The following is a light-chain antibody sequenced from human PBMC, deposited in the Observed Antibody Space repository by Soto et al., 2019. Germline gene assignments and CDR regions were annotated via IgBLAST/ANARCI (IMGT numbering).Light chain of an antibody. V-gene: IGLV2-23*02. CDR1: SSDIGHYNL. Sequence: QSALTQPASVSGSPGQSITISCTGTSSDIGHYNLVSWYQQHPGKAPKLIVYEVRNRPSGVSNRFFGSKSGNTASLTISGLQPDDEAYYYCCSYAGSRTYAFGTGTKVTVL. J-gene: IGLJ1*01. CDR2: EVR. CDR3: CSYAGSRTYA.